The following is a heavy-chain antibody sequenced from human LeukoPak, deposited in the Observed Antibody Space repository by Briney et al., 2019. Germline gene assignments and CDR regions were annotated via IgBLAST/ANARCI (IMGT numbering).Heavy chain of an antibody. CDR2: IHYSGTT. Sequence: PSETLSLTCVVYGGSFSGDYWSWIRQPPGKGLEWIGYIHYSGTTNYYPSLKSRVTIALDTSKNQFSLKLNSVTAADTAVYYCARFGTSSSRFFDQWGQGTLVTVSS. CDR1: GGSFSGDY. J-gene: IGHJ4*02. V-gene: IGHV4-59*01. CDR3: ARFGTSSSRFFDQ. D-gene: IGHD6-6*01.